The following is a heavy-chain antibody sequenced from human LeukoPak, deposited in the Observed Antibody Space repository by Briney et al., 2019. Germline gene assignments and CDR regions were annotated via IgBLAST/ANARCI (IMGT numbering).Heavy chain of an antibody. Sequence: SGGSLRLSCAASGLNFSSRWMNWVRQAPGQGLEWLASIKEDGSEKHYVDSVKGRFTISRDNGKNSLYLQMNSLRAEDTAVYYCARAEITGTTDGMDVWGQGTTVTVSS. CDR2: IKEDGSEK. D-gene: IGHD1-20*01. J-gene: IGHJ6*02. V-gene: IGHV3-7*03. CDR3: ARAEITGTTDGMDV. CDR1: GLNFSSRW.